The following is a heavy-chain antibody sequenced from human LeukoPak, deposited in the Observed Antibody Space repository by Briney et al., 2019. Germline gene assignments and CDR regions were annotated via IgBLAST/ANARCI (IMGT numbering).Heavy chain of an antibody. D-gene: IGHD2-2*01. CDR1: GGSISSSSYY. CDR2: IYHSGST. V-gene: IGHV4-39*07. CDR3: AARSSSTSCFDY. Sequence: SSETLSLTCTVSGGSISSSSYYWGWIRQPPGKGLEWIGEIYHSGSTNYNPSLKSRVTISVDKSKNQFSLKLSSVTAADTAVYYCAARSSSTSCFDYWGQGTLVTVSS. J-gene: IGHJ4*02.